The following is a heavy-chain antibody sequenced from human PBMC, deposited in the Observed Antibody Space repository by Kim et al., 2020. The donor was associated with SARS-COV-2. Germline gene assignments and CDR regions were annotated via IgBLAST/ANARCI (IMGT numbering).Heavy chain of an antibody. J-gene: IGHJ3*02. D-gene: IGHD1-26*01. V-gene: IGHV1-69*13. CDR2: IIPIFGTA. Sequence: SVKVSCKASGGTFSSYAISWVRQAPGQGLEWMGGIIPIFGTANYAQKFQGRVTITADESTSTAYMELSSLRSEDTAVYYCARAWELGGQAGLSDAFDIWGQGTMVTVSS. CDR1: GGTFSSYA. CDR3: ARAWELGGQAGLSDAFDI.